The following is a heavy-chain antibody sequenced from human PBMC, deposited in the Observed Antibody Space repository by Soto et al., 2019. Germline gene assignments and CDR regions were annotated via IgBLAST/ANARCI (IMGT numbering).Heavy chain of an antibody. Sequence: EVHLLDSGGGLIQPGGSLRLSCAASGFTFRNYAMNWVRQAPGKGLEWVSGISVSGGSTYYADAVKGRFTVSRDNSKSTVFLQMNSLRAEDTAVYFCAKGMYYYDSSGYRLFDYWGQGTLVTVSS. J-gene: IGHJ4*02. CDR1: GFTFRNYA. V-gene: IGHV3-23*01. CDR3: AKGMYYYDSSGYRLFDY. D-gene: IGHD3-22*01. CDR2: ISVSGGST.